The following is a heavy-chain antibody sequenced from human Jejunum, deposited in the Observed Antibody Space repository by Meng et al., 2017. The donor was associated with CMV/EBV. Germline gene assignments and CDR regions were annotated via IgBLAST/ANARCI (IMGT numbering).Heavy chain of an antibody. CDR3: ARDRVGRGAANAYLYGMDV. D-gene: IGHD1-26*01. CDR1: YD. J-gene: IGHJ6*02. CDR2: MNPNNGNT. V-gene: IGHV1-8*01. Sequence: YDINWVRQAPGQGLEWMGWMNPNNGNTGYAQKFQGRFTMTWNTSISTAYMELSSLRSEDTAVYYCARDRVGRGAANAYLYGMDVWGQGTMVTVSS.